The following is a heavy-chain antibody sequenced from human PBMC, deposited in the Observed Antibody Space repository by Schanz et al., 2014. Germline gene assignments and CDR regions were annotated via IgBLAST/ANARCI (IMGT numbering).Heavy chain of an antibody. V-gene: IGHV3-7*01. CDR2: IIHDGSEK. Sequence: EVQLVESGGGLVQPGGSLRLSCAASGFSFNNYWMTWFRQAPGKGLEWVANIIHDGSEKFYVDSVKGRFTISRDNAKNSLYLQMDALRAEDTAVYYCASRSVYAPTWGQGILVTVSS. J-gene: IGHJ5*02. CDR3: ASRSVYAPT. CDR1: GFSFNNYW. D-gene: IGHD2-8*01.